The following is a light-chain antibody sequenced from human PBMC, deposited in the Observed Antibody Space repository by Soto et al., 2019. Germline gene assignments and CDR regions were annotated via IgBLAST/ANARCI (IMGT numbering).Light chain of an antibody. CDR1: QGISNY. J-gene: IGKJ5*01. Sequence: DIQMTQSPSSLSAFVGDRVTITCRASQGISNYLAWYQQKPGKVPKLLIHFASTLQSGVPSRFSGSGSGTDFTLTISSLQPEDVATYYCQKYNSAPYPFGQGTRLEIK. CDR2: FAS. V-gene: IGKV1-27*01. CDR3: QKYNSAPYP.